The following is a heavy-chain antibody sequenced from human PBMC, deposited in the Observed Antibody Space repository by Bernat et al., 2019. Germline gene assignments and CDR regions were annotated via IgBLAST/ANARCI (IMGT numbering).Heavy chain of an antibody. D-gene: IGHD4-17*01. Sequence: EVQLVESGGGLFQPGGSLSLSFAASGFTAISTYMSWFRQAPGKGLEWVSVIFSGGSTYYADSVKGRFTISRDNSKNTLYLQMNSLRAEDTAVYYCARDRDYEDVGAFDIWGQGTMVTVSS. V-gene: IGHV3-66*01. CDR3: ARDRDYEDVGAFDI. CDR2: IFSGGST. CDR1: GFTAISTY. J-gene: IGHJ3*02.